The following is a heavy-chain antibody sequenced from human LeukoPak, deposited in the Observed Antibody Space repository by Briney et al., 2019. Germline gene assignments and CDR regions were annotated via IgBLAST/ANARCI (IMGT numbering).Heavy chain of an antibody. CDR1: GGSISRSAYY. Sequence: PSQTLSLTCTVSGGSISRSAYYWSWIRQHPGKGLEWIGYGYYSGKTSYNPSLKSRVTISVDTSKNQFSLKLSSVTAADTAVYYCASRHVDGDSCYDYGFDSWGQGTLVTVSS. J-gene: IGHJ4*02. D-gene: IGHD5-12*01. V-gene: IGHV4-31*03. CDR3: ASRHVDGDSCYDYGFDS. CDR2: GYYSGKT.